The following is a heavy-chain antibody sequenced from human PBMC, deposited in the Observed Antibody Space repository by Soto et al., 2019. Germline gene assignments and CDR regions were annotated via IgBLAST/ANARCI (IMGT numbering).Heavy chain of an antibody. CDR1: GYSINSGYY. J-gene: IGHJ4*02. D-gene: IGHD4-17*01. CDR2: INHSGNT. V-gene: IGHV4-38-2*01. Sequence: ASETLSLTCGVSGYSINSGYYWAWIRQSPGKGLEWIGSINHSGNTYYNPSLRSRLTISVDTSKNQLSLKLSSVTAADTAVYYCARSGDYYGAYIDYWGQGTLVTVSS. CDR3: ARSGDYYGAYIDY.